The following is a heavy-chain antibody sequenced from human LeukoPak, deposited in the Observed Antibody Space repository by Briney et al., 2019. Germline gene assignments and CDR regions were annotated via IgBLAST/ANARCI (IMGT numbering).Heavy chain of an antibody. CDR1: GGSISSYY. V-gene: IGHV4-59*12. D-gene: IGHD6-13*01. CDR2: IYYNGST. Sequence: SETLSLTCTVSGGSISSYYWSWIRQPPGKGLEWIANIYYNGSTNYNPSLKSRVTISVDTSKNQFSLKLSSVTAADTAVYYCARESGSSWANFDYWGQGTLVTVSS. CDR3: ARESGSSWANFDY. J-gene: IGHJ4*02.